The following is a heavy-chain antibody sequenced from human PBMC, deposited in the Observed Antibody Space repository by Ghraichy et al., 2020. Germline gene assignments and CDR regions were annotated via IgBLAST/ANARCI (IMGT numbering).Heavy chain of an antibody. V-gene: IGHV1-69*04. D-gene: IGHD3-10*01. Sequence: SVKVSCKASGGTFSSYAISWVRQAPGQGLEWMGRIIPILGIANYAQKFQGRVTITADKSTSTAYMELSSLRSEDTAVYYCARPGGEWSYYYYGMDVWGQGTTVTVSS. J-gene: IGHJ6*02. CDR1: GGTFSSYA. CDR2: IIPILGIA. CDR3: ARPGGEWSYYYYGMDV.